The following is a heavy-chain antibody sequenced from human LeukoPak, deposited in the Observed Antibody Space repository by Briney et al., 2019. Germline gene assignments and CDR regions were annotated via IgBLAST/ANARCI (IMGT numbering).Heavy chain of an antibody. CDR1: GYTFTSYD. CDR3: ARGPTIFGVVIIQGDAFDI. J-gene: IGHJ3*02. CDR2: MNTNSDNT. V-gene: IGHV1-8*03. Sequence: ASGKVCRKASGYTFTSYDLNWVRQAPGPGLGWMGWMNTNSDNTGYAQKFQGRVTITRNTSISTAYMELSSLRSEDTAVYYCARGPTIFGVVIIQGDAFDIWGQGTMVTVSS. D-gene: IGHD3-3*01.